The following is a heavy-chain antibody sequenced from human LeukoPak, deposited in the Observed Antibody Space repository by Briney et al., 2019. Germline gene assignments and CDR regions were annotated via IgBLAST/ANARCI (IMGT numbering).Heavy chain of an antibody. J-gene: IGHJ3*01. V-gene: IGHV4-31*03. CDR3: ARVVAGLAALDV. Sequence: SQTLSLTCTVSGVSISSGGYYWSWIRQHPGKGLEWIGYIFFSGSTYYNPSLESRVNISVETSENQFSLKVTSVTAAETAVYYCARVVAGLAALDVWGQGTVVTVSS. CDR2: IFFSGST. CDR1: GVSISSGGYY. D-gene: IGHD2-15*01.